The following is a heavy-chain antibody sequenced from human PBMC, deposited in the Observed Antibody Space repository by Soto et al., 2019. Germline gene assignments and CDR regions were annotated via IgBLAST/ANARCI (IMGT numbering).Heavy chain of an antibody. CDR2: INPNSGGT. CDR3: ASNQKWGDCDFWSGYYIPRPVHYYGMDV. J-gene: IGHJ6*02. CDR1: GYTFTGYY. Sequence: GASVKVSCKASGYTFTGYYMHWVRQAPGQGLEWMGWINPNSGGTNYAQKFQGRVTMTRDTSISTAYMELSRLRSDDTAVYYCASNQKWGDCDFWSGYYIPRPVHYYGMDVWGQGTTVTVSS. V-gene: IGHV1-2*02. D-gene: IGHD3-3*01.